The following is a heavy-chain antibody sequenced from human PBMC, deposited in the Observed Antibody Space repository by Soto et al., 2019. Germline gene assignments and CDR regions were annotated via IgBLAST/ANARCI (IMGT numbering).Heavy chain of an antibody. J-gene: IGHJ6*02. CDR3: ARFYDFWSGQYYYGMDV. Sequence: VKVSCKASGGTFSSYTISWVRQAPGQGLEWMGRIIPILGIANYAQKFQGRVTITADKSTSTAYMELSSLRSEDTSVYYCARFYDFWSGQYYYGMDVWGQGTTVTVSS. CDR2: IIPILGIA. CDR1: GGTFSSYT. D-gene: IGHD3-3*01. V-gene: IGHV1-69*02.